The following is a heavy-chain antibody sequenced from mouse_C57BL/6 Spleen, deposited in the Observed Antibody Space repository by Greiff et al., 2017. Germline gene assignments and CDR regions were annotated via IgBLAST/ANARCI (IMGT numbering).Heavy chain of an antibody. CDR3: ARGGLLFWYFDV. Sequence: QVQLKESGAELVMPGASVKLSCKASGYTFTSYWMHWVKQRPGQGLEWIGEIDPSDSYTNYNQKFKGKSTLTVDKSSSTAYMQLSSLTSEDSAVYYCARGGLLFWYFDVWGTGTTVTVSS. J-gene: IGHJ1*03. D-gene: IGHD2-10*01. V-gene: IGHV1-69*01. CDR2: IDPSDSYT. CDR1: GYTFTSYW.